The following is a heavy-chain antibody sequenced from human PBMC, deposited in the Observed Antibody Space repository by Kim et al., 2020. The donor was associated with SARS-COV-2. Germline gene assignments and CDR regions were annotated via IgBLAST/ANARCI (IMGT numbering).Heavy chain of an antibody. V-gene: IGHV5-51*01. CDR1: GYSFTSYL. J-gene: IGHJ6*02. D-gene: IGHD5-12*01. CDR2: IYPGDSDT. Sequence: GESLKISCKGSGYSFTSYLIGWVRQMPGKGLEWMGIIYPGDSDTRYSPSFQGQVTISADKSISTAYLQWSSLKALDTAMYYCARRVATIEGDYYYYYGMDVWGQGTTVTVSS. CDR3: ARRVATIEGDYYYYYGMDV.